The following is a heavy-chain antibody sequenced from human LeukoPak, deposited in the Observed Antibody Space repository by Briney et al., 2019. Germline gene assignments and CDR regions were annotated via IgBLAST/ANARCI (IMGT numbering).Heavy chain of an antibody. D-gene: IGHD5-12*01. CDR1: GGTFSSYA. V-gene: IGHV1-69*05. CDR2: IIPIFGTA. J-gene: IGHJ6*03. Sequence: SVKVSCKASGGTFSSYAISWVRQAPGQGLEWMGRIIPIFGTANYAQKFQGRVTITTDESTSTAYMELSSLRSEDTAVYYCARDQSGYDLGLGPSYYYYMDVWGKGTTVTVSS. CDR3: ARDQSGYDLGLGPSYYYYMDV.